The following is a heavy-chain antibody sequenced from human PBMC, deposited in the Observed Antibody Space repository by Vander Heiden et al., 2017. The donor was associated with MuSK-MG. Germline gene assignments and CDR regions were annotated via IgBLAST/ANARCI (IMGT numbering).Heavy chain of an antibody. V-gene: IGHV3-23*01. Sequence: EVQLLESGGGMVQPGGSLRLSCAASGFTISSYARSWVRQAPGKGLEWVSAISGSGGSKYYADSVKGRFTISRDNSKNTLYLQMNSLRAEDTAVYYCARQRGPSSWHAFDIWGQGTMVTVSS. CDR2: ISGSGGSK. CDR3: ARQRGPSSWHAFDI. J-gene: IGHJ3*02. CDR1: GFTISSYA. D-gene: IGHD6-13*01.